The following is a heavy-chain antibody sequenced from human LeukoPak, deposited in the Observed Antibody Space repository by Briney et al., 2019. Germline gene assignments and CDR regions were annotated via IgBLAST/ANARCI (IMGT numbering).Heavy chain of an antibody. V-gene: IGHV4-38-2*02. CDR1: GYSISSGYY. CDR2: IYQTGNT. Sequence: SETLSLTCTVFGYSISSGYYWGWIRQPPGKGLEWIGSIYQTGNTYYNASLKSRVTISVDTSKNQFSLKLRSVTAADTAVYYCARVPGPNWFDPWGQGTLVTVSS. CDR3: ARVPGPNWFDP. J-gene: IGHJ5*02.